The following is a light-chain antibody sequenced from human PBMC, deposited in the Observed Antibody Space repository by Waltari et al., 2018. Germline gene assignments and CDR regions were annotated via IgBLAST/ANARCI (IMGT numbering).Light chain of an antibody. Sequence: EIVLTHSPVTLSLAAGERATLSCRASESVSNYLAWYQQKPGQSPTPLIYDTSKRATGIPGRFSGSGYGTDFTLTINNLEAEDFALYYCQQGVILPLTFGGGTKLEIK. J-gene: IGKJ4*01. CDR3: QQGVILPLT. CDR2: DTS. CDR1: ESVSNY. V-gene: IGKV3-11*01.